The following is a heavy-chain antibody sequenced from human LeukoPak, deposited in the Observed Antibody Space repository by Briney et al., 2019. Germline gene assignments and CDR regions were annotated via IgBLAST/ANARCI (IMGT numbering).Heavy chain of an antibody. D-gene: IGHD3-22*01. CDR2: IRYDGSNK. CDR3: AHLGTYDSSGYGYFDY. Sequence: GGSLRLSCAASGFTFSSYGMHWVRQAPGKGLEWVAFIRYDGSNKYYADSVKGRFTISRDNSKNTLYLQMNSLRAEDTAVYYCAHLGTYDSSGYGYFDYWGQGTLVTVSS. V-gene: IGHV3-30*02. CDR1: GFTFSSYG. J-gene: IGHJ4*02.